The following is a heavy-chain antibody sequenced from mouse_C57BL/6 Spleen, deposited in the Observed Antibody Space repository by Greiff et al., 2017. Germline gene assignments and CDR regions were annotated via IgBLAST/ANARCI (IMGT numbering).Heavy chain of an antibody. CDR3: ARPLYDYDPYYYAMDY. CDR2: INPYNGDT. V-gene: IGHV1-20*01. Sequence: EVKVEESGPELVKPGDSVKISCKASGYSFTGYFMNWVMQSHGKSLEWIGRINPYNGDTFYNQKFKGKATLTVDKSSSTAHMELRSLTSEDSAVYYCARPLYDYDPYYYAMDYWGQGTSVTVSS. CDR1: GYSFTGYF. D-gene: IGHD2-4*01. J-gene: IGHJ4*01.